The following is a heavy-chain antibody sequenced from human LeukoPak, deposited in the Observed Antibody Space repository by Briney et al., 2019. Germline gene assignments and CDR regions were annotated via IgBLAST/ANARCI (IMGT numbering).Heavy chain of an antibody. D-gene: IGHD5-18*01. CDR2: INHSGST. CDR1: GGSFSGYY. V-gene: IGHV4-34*01. J-gene: IGHJ4*02. Sequence: PSETLSLTCAVYGGSFSGYYWSWIRQPPGKGLEWIGEINHSGSTNYNPSLKSRVTISVDTSKNQFSLKLSSVTTADTAVYYCARQYSYVYYFDYWGQGTLVTVSS. CDR3: ARQYSYVYYFDY.